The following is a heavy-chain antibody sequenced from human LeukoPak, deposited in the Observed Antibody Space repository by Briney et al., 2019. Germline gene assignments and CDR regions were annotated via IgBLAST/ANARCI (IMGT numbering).Heavy chain of an antibody. CDR1: GFTFSSYS. D-gene: IGHD2-21*01. Sequence: PGGSLRLSCAASGFTFSSYSMNWVRQAPGKGLEWVANIKQDGSEKYYVDSVKGRFTISRDNAKNSLYLQMNSLRAEDTAVYYCARDCGGEGMDVWGQGTTVTVSS. J-gene: IGHJ6*02. CDR3: ARDCGGEGMDV. V-gene: IGHV3-7*01. CDR2: IKQDGSEK.